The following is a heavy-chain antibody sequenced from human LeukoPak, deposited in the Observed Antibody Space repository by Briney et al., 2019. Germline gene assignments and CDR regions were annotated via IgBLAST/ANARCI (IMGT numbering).Heavy chain of an antibody. CDR1: GGSFSGYY. J-gene: IGHJ6*02. CDR3: ARTRSRYNSGYAPNYGMDV. V-gene: IGHV4-34*01. D-gene: IGHD5-12*01. Sequence: SETLSLTCAVYGGSFSGYYWSWIRQPPGKGLEWTGEINHSGSTNYNPSLKSRVTISVDTSKNQFSLKLSSVTAADTAVYYCARTRSRYNSGYAPNYGMDVWGQGTTVTVSS. CDR2: INHSGST.